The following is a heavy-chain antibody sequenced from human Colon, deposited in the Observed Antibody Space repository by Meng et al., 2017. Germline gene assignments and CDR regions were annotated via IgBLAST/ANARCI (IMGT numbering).Heavy chain of an antibody. CDR3: LRGSGGSV. Sequence: QVQLQESGPGLVKPSETLSLTCTVSGGSISSNYWTWIRQPSGKGLEWIGYIYYSGSTNYNPSLKSRATISVDMSKNQFSLKLTSVTAADTAVYHCLRGSGGSVWGQGTLVTVSS. CDR1: GGSISSNY. V-gene: IGHV4-59*08. CDR2: IYYSGST. D-gene: IGHD3-10*01. J-gene: IGHJ1*01.